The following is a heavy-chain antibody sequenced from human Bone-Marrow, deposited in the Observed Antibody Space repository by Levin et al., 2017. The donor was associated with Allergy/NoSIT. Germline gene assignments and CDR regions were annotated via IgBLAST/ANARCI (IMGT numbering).Heavy chain of an antibody. CDR2: ISYDGSNK. CDR1: GFTFSTYP. Sequence: GGSLRLSCAASGFTFSTYPIHWVRQAPGKGLEWVAVISYDGSNKYYADSVKGRFTISRDNSKNTLYLQMNSLRGEDTAVYYCAREEQTYYFDYWGQGTLVTVSS. D-gene: IGHD1/OR15-1a*01. CDR3: AREEQTYYFDY. J-gene: IGHJ4*02. V-gene: IGHV3-30*04.